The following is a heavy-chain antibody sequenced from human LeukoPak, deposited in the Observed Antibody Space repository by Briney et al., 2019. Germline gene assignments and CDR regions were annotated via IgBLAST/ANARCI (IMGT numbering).Heavy chain of an antibody. CDR3: AKRGAGSSTIRWFDP. Sequence: GGSLRLSCAASGFTFSSYAMSWVRQAPGKGLEWISAISGSGGSTYYADFVKGRFTISRDNSKNTLYLQMNSLRAEDTAVYYCAKRGAGSSTIRWFDPWGQGTLVTVSS. CDR1: GFTFSSYA. CDR2: ISGSGGST. D-gene: IGHD2-2*01. J-gene: IGHJ5*02. V-gene: IGHV3-23*01.